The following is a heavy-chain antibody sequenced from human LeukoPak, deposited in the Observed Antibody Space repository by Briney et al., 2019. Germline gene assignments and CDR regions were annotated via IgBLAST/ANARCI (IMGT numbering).Heavy chain of an antibody. D-gene: IGHD1-26*01. CDR3: AREQHDGGGYPPYYFDY. V-gene: IGHV4-30-4*01. Sequence: SETLSLTCTVSGGSISSGDYYWSWIRQPPGKGLEWIGYIYYSGSTYYNPSLKSRVTISVDTSKNQFSLKLSSVPAADTAVYYCAREQHDGGGYPPYYFDYWGQGTLVTVSS. CDR2: IYYSGST. J-gene: IGHJ4*02. CDR1: GGSISSGDYY.